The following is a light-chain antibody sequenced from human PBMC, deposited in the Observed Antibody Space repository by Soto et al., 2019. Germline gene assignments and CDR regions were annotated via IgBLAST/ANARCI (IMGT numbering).Light chain of an antibody. Sequence: QSVLTQPPSVSAAPGQEVTISCSGSSSNVGYNSVSWYQQLPGTAPKLLIYDNNKRPSGIPARFSGSKSGTSATLGITGLQTGDEVDYYCGAWDDRLTAYVFGSGTKLTVL. CDR2: DNN. J-gene: IGLJ1*01. V-gene: IGLV1-51*01. CDR1: SSNVGYNS. CDR3: GAWDDRLTAYV.